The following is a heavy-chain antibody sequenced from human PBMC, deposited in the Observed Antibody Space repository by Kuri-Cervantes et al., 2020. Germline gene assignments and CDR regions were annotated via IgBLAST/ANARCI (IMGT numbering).Heavy chain of an antibody. CDR2: IWHDGSNK. J-gene: IGHJ6*02. CDR1: GFTFSSYG. V-gene: IGHV3-33*01. D-gene: IGHD3-10*01. CDR3: ARGIRVKLMDV. Sequence: GESLKISCAASGFTFSSYGMHWVRQAPGKGLEWVAVIWHDGSNKYYADSVKGRFTISRDNSKNTLYLQMNSLRAEDTAVYYCARGIRVKLMDVWGQGTTVTVSS.